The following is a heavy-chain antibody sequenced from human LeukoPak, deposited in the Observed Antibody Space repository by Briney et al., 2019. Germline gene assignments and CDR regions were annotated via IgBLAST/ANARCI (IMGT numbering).Heavy chain of an antibody. CDR1: GGSVSSGSSY. J-gene: IGHJ4*02. CDR3: ARDVGPD. V-gene: IGHV4-61*01. CDR2: IYYSGST. D-gene: IGHD2-15*01. Sequence: PSETLSLTCTVSGGSVSSGSSYWSWIRQPPGKGLEWIGYIYYSGSTNYNPSLKSRVTISVDTSKNQFSLKLSSVTAADTAVYYCARDVGPDWGQGTLVTVSS.